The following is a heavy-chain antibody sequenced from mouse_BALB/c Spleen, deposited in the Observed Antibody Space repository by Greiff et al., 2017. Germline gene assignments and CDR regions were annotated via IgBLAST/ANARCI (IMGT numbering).Heavy chain of an antibody. J-gene: IGHJ4*01. V-gene: IGHV2-6-7*01. Sequence: VKLVESGPGLAAPSQSLSITCTVSGFSLTGYGVNWVRQPPGKGLEWLGMIWGDGSTDYNSALKSRLSISKDNSKSQVFLKMNSLQTDDTARYYCAREYGNYFPMAMDYWGQGTSVTVSS. CDR2: IWGDGST. CDR3: AREYGNYFPMAMDY. CDR1: GFSLTGYG. D-gene: IGHD2-10*02.